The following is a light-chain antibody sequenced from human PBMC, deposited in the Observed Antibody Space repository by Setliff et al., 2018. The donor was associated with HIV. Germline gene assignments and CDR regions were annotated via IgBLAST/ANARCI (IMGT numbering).Light chain of an antibody. CDR3: SSYAITNTLP. Sequence: QSALTQPASVSGSPGQSITISCTGTSSDVGGYSHVSWYQQHPGKAPKLIIYEVRNRPSGVSNRFSGSKSGNTAPLTISGLQAEDEADYYCSSYAITNTLPFGTGTKV. CDR2: EVR. V-gene: IGLV2-14*01. CDR1: SSDVGGYSH. J-gene: IGLJ1*01.